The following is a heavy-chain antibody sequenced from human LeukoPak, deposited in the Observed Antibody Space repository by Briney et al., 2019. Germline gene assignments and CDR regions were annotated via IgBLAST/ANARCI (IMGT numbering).Heavy chain of an antibody. CDR1: GFTFSSYA. V-gene: IGHV3-30*04. J-gene: IGHJ4*02. Sequence: PGGSLRLSCAGSGFTFSSYAMHWVRQAPGKGLEWVAVISYDGSNKYYADSVKGRFTISRDNSKNTLYLQMNSLRAEDTAVYYCARDLLSSVKVLDYWGQGTLVTVSS. CDR3: ARDLLSSVKVLDY. D-gene: IGHD6-6*01. CDR2: ISYDGSNK.